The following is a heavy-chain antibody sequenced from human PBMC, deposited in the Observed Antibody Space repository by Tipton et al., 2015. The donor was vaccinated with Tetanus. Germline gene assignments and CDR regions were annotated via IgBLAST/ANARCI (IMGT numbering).Heavy chain of an antibody. CDR2: IKHDGTEK. D-gene: IGHD2-2*01. V-gene: IGHV3-7*04. CDR1: GFSFSTFW. J-gene: IGHJ5*02. CDR3: ARGLEAPYRSSAACDPNWFDP. Sequence: SLRLSCAASGFSFSTFWMSWVRQAPGGGLEWVAYIKHDGTEKYYVDSVKGRFTISRDNAKNSLFLQMSGLRAEDTAVYFCARGLEAPYRSSAACDPNWFDPWGQGALVTVSS.